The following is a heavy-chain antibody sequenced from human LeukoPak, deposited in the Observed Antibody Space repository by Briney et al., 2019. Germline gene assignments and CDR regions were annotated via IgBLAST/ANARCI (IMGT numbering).Heavy chain of an antibody. CDR2: INSDGSST. J-gene: IGHJ4*02. CDR1: GFTFSSYW. D-gene: IGHD3-22*01. Sequence: GGSLRLSCAASGFTFSSYWMHWVRQAPGKGLVWASRINSDGSSTSYADSVKGRFTISRDNAKNTLYLQMNSLRAEDTAVYYCARDLTTPTPYDSSGYYWDWGQGTLVTVSS. CDR3: ARDLTTPTPYDSSGYYWD. V-gene: IGHV3-74*01.